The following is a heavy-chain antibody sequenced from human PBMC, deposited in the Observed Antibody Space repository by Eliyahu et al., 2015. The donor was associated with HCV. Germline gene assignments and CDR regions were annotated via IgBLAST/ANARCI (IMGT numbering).Heavy chain of an antibody. V-gene: IGHV3-72*01. Sequence: EVQLVTSGGGLVQPGGSLRPSCVASKVTFSDYYMDWVRQAPGKGLEWLGRTRGEGNTYTTEHAASVRGRFTISRDDSKNSLYLLMNSLKTEDTAVYYCARLHKGGPWGQGTLVSVSS. J-gene: IGHJ1*01. CDR1: KVTFSDYY. CDR2: TRGEGNTYTT. CDR3: ARLHKGGP.